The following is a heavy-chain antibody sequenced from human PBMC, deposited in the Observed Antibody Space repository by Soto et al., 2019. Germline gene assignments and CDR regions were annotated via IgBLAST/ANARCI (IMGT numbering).Heavy chain of an antibody. CDR3: ARDHYYGDYKFWFDP. V-gene: IGHV3-23*01. CDR1: GFTFSSYA. CDR2: ISGSGGST. J-gene: IGHJ5*02. Sequence: LRLSCAASGFTFSSYAMSWVRQAPGKGLEWVSAISGSGGSTYYADSVKGRFTISRDNSKNTLYLQMNSLRAEDTAVYYCARDHYYGDYKFWFDPWGQGTLVTVSS. D-gene: IGHD4-17*01.